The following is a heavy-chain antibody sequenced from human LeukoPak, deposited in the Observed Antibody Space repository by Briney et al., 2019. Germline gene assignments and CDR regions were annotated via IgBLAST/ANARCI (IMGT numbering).Heavy chain of an antibody. CDR1: GFTFSSYA. CDR2: ISGSGGST. Sequence: GGSLRLSCAASGFTFSSYAMSWVRQAPGKGMEWVSAISGSGGSTYYADSVKGRFTISRDNSKNTLYLQMNSLRAEDTAVYYCAKHSDDYIWGSYRYIAYWGQGTLVTVSS. J-gene: IGHJ4*02. V-gene: IGHV3-23*01. D-gene: IGHD3-16*02. CDR3: AKHSDDYIWGSYRYIAY.